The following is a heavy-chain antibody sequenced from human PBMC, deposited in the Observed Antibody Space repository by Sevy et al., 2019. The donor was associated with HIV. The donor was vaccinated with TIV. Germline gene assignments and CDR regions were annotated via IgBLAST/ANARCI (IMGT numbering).Heavy chain of an antibody. CDR2: IRSETGGGTT. CDR1: GLSFSNAW. Sequence: VGSLRLSCAASGLSFSNAWMAWVRQAPGKGLEWVGRIRSETGGGTTDFAAFAKGKLTISRDDPKNTLYLQMNSLKTEDTAVYYCAIDHRRDGMIVVPFEKWGLGTLVTVSS. J-gene: IGHJ4*02. CDR3: AIDHRRDGMIVVPFEK. V-gene: IGHV3-15*01. D-gene: IGHD3-22*01.